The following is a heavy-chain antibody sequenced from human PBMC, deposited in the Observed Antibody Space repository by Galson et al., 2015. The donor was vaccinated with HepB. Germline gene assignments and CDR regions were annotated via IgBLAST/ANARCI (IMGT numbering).Heavy chain of an antibody. CDR3: ARDREYFDL. D-gene: IGHD2/OR15-2a*01. CDR1: GFSISNHY. CDR2: IDTRDRI. J-gene: IGHJ2*01. V-gene: IGHV3-66*01. Sequence: SLRLSCAASGFSISNHYINWVRQAPGKGLEWVSFIDTRDRIKYVDSVKGRITISRDSSKNTLYFQISSMRAEDTAVYYCARDREYFDLWAVALWSLSPQ.